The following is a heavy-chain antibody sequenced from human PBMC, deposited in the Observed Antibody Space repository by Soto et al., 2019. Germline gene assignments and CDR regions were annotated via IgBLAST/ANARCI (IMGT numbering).Heavy chain of an antibody. D-gene: IGHD3-22*01. V-gene: IGHV3-48*01. CDR2: ISSSSSTI. J-gene: IGHJ6*02. Sequence: GGSLRLSCAASGFTFSSYSMNWVRQAPGKGLEWVSYISSSSSTIYYADSVKGRFTISRDNAKNSLYLQMNSLRAEDTAVYYCARVITANPGYGMDVWGQGTTVTVSS. CDR1: GFTFSSYS. CDR3: ARVITANPGYGMDV.